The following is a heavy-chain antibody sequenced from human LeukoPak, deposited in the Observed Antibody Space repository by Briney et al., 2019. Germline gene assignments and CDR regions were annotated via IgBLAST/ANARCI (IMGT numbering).Heavy chain of an antibody. J-gene: IGHJ3*01. D-gene: IGHD5-12*01. V-gene: IGHV4-59*01. CDR3: ARAGPRGYGGCDL. CDR1: GDSISGSF. CDR2: IYYTGST. Sequence: SETLSLTCTVSGDSISGSFWSWIRQPPGKGLEWIGYIYYTGSTNYNPSLKSRVTMSVDTSKNQFSLKLTSVTAADTAVYYCARAGPRGYGGCDLWGQGTMVTVSS.